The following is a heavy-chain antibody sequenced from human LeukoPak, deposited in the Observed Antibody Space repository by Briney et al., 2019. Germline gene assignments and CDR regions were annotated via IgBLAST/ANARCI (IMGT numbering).Heavy chain of an antibody. V-gene: IGHV1-18*01. CDR1: GYTFTSYG. J-gene: IGHJ4*02. Sequence: EASVKASCKASGYTFTSYGISWVRQAPGQGLEWMGWISAYNGNTNYAQKLQGRVTMTTDTSTSTAYMELRSLRSDDTAVYYCARDIYLGYYDSSGYYYGPFDYWGQGTLVTVSS. CDR3: ARDIYLGYYDSSGYYYGPFDY. CDR2: ISAYNGNT. D-gene: IGHD3-22*01.